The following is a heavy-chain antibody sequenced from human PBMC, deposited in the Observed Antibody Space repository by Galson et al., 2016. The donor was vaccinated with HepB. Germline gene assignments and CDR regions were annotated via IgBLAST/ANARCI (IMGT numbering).Heavy chain of an antibody. J-gene: IGHJ5*02. CDR1: SDSITSDSYYY. D-gene: IGHD3-10*01. Sequence: TLSLTCTVSSDSITSDSYYYWTWIRQPVGKGLEWVGLIYTTGSTNYNPSLKSRVTISLDTSKNQFSLELKSVTAADTAIYYCVREFGSWGQGTLVTVPS. CDR2: IYTTGST. CDR3: VREFGS. V-gene: IGHV4-61*02.